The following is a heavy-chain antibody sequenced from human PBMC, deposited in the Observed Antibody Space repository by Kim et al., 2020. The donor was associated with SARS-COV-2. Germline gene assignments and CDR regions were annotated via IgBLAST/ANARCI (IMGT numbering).Heavy chain of an antibody. Sequence: SETLSLTCTVSGGSVSSGSYYWSWLRQPPGKGLEWIGYIYYSGSTNYNPSLKSRVTISVDTSKNQFSLKLSSVTAADTAVYYCARMQNYDILTGYSLFDYWGQGTLVTVSS. CDR1: GGSVSSGSYY. V-gene: IGHV4-61*01. D-gene: IGHD3-9*01. CDR2: IYYSGST. J-gene: IGHJ4*02. CDR3: ARMQNYDILTGYSLFDY.